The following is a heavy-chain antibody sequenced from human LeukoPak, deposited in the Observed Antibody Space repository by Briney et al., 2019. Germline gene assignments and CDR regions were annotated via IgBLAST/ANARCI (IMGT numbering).Heavy chain of an antibody. CDR2: ISWNSGSI. Sequence: GGSLRLSCAVSGFTFNTYAMHWVRQAPGKGLEWVSGISWNSGSIGYADSVKGRFTISRDNAKNSLYLQMNSLRAEDTALYYCAKEKRSGGSCYDYWGQGTLVTVSS. V-gene: IGHV3-9*01. D-gene: IGHD2-15*01. CDR1: GFTFNTYA. CDR3: AKEKRSGGSCYDY. J-gene: IGHJ4*02.